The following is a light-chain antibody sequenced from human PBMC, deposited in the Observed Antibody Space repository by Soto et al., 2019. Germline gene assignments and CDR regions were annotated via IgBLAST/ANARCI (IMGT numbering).Light chain of an antibody. CDR1: SSDVGGYNY. V-gene: IGLV2-14*01. CDR3: SSYTSSSTLV. Sequence: QSVLTQPASVSGSPGQSITISCTGTSSDVGGYNYVSWYQQHPGKAPKLMIYDVSNRPSGVSNRFSGSKSGNTASLTISGLQAEDEADYSCSSYTSSSTLVFGTRTEVTDL. CDR2: DVS. J-gene: IGLJ1*01.